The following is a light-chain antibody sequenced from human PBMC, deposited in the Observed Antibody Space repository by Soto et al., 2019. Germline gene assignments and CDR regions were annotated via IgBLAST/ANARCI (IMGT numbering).Light chain of an antibody. CDR1: QSVSYNY. V-gene: IGKV3-20*01. CDR2: DVS. J-gene: IGKJ1*01. CDR3: QQCSSSPQT. Sequence: ETVLTQSPGTLSLSPGERATLSCRASQSVSYNYLAWYQQKPGQAPRLLIHDVSRRATGIPDRFSGSGSGTDFTLTISRLEPEDLAVYFCQQCSSSPQTFGQGTKVEIK.